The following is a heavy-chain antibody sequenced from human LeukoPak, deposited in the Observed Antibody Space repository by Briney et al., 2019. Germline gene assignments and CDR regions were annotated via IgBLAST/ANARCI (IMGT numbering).Heavy chain of an antibody. J-gene: IGHJ2*01. V-gene: IGHV4-39*01. D-gene: IGHD6-6*01. Sequence: SETLSLTCTVSGGSISSSSYYWGWIRQPPGKGLEWIGSIYYSGSTYYNPSLKSRVTISVDTSKNHFSLKLSSVPAADTAVYYCARRAAARPRYFDLWGRGTLVTVSS. CDR2: IYYSGST. CDR3: ARRAAARPRYFDL. CDR1: GGSISSSSYY.